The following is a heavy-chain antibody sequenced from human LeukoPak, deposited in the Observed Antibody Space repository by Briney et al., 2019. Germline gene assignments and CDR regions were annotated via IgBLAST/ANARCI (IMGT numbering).Heavy chain of an antibody. CDR3: AREPYYDFWSGYGFDY. Sequence: GASVKVSCKASGGTFSSYAISWVRQAPGQGLKWMGGIIPIFGTANYAQKFQGRVTITTDESTSTAYMELSSLRSEDTAVYYCAREPYYDFWSGYGFDYWGQGTLVTVSS. CDR2: IIPIFGTA. J-gene: IGHJ4*02. D-gene: IGHD3-3*01. V-gene: IGHV1-69*05. CDR1: GGTFSSYA.